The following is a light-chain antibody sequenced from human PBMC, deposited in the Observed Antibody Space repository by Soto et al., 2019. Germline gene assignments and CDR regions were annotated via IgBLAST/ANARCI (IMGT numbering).Light chain of an antibody. CDR2: EVS. CDR1: SSDISGYDY. CDR3: SSFTSTNTFSYV. Sequence: SALTQPASVSGSPGQSITISCTGTSSDISGYDYVSWYQQHPGKAPRLMIYEVSYRPSGISYRFSGSKSGNTASLTISGLQPEDEADYYCSSFTSTNTFSYVFGTGTKLTVL. V-gene: IGLV2-14*01. J-gene: IGLJ1*01.